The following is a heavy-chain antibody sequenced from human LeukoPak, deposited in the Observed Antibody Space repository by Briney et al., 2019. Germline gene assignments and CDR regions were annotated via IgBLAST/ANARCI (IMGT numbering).Heavy chain of an antibody. CDR1: GFTFSSYA. Sequence: TGGSLRLSCAASGFTFSSYAMHGVRQGPGKGLEWVAVISYDGSNKYYADSVKGRFTISRDNSKNTLYLQMNSLKTEDTAVYYCTRLGGVDYWGQGTLVTVSS. D-gene: IGHD3-16*01. J-gene: IGHJ4*02. CDR3: TRLGGVDY. V-gene: IGHV3-30-3*01. CDR2: ISYDGSNK.